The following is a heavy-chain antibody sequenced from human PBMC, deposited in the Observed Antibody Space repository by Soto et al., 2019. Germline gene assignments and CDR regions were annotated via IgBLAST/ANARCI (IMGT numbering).Heavy chain of an antibody. D-gene: IGHD5-12*01. Sequence: GSGPTLVNPTQTLTLTCTFSGFSFTTAGVAVGWIRQTPGGALEWLTLIYYNDDRRFSPSLKTRFTITGDTSKNQVVLSLTNVDPGDTATYFCAHSDGGYEIIYFDFWGQGIPVTSPQ. CDR2: IYYNDDR. CDR1: GFSFTTAGVA. CDR3: AHSDGGYEIIYFDF. V-gene: IGHV2-5*01. J-gene: IGHJ4*02.